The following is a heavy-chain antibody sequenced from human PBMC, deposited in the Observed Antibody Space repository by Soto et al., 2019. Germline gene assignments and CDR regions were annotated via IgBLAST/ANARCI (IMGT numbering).Heavy chain of an antibody. CDR3: ARNYYDSGRFGLHP. CDR1: GGSFTDYY. J-gene: IGHJ5*02. V-gene: IGHV4-34*01. D-gene: IGHD3-22*01. CDR2: INHSGDT. Sequence: QVRLPQWGAGLLKPSETLSLTCAVYGGSFTDYYWSWIRQPPGKGLEWIGEINHSGDTNYHPSLKRRVTISADPSKSQFSLELRSVTAADAAVYYCARNYYDSGRFGLHPWGQGTQVTVSS.